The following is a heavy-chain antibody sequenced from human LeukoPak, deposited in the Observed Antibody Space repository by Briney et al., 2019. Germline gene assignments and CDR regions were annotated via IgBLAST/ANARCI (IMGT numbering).Heavy chain of an antibody. V-gene: IGHV3-23*01. D-gene: IGHD5-18*01. CDR1: GFTFSSYS. CDR3: AKDIWGGTAMVFDY. J-gene: IGHJ4*02. Sequence: GGSLRLSCAASGFTFSSYSMNWVRQAPGKGLEWVSGISGSGGRTFYADAVKGRFTISRDNSKNTLYLHMNNLRDDDTAVYYCAKDIWGGTAMVFDYWGQGTLVTVSS. CDR2: ISGSGGRT.